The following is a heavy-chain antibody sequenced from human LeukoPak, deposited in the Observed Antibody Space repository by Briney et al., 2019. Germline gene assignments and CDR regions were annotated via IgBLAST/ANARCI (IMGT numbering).Heavy chain of an antibody. CDR2: ISSSSSTI. Sequence: PGGSLRLSCAASGFTFSSYSMNWVRQAPGKGLEWVSYISSSSSTIYYADSVKGRFTISRDNAKNSLYLQMNSLRAEDTAVYYCARGIRSWYSSSWHVPSIDYWGQGTLVTVSS. V-gene: IGHV3-48*01. CDR1: GFTFSSYS. CDR3: ARGIRSWYSSSWHVPSIDY. D-gene: IGHD6-13*01. J-gene: IGHJ4*02.